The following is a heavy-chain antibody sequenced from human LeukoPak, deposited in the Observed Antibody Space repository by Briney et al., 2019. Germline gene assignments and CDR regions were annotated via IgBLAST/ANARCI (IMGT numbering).Heavy chain of an antibody. CDR3: AREFLGFGGDGDELHTTYGMDV. Sequence: SVKVSCKASGGTFSSYAISWVRQAPGQGLEWMGGIIPIFVTTNYTQKLQGRVRITEDESTSPAYMELSSLRSEDTAVYYCAREFLGFGGDGDELHTTYGMDVWGQGTTVTVSS. CDR1: GGTFSSYA. CDR2: IIPIFVTT. D-gene: IGHD2-21*01. V-gene: IGHV1-69*01. J-gene: IGHJ6*02.